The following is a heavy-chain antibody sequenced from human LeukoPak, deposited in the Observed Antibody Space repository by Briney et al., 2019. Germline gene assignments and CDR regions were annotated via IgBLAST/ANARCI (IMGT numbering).Heavy chain of an antibody. CDR3: ASWDCSSTSCYTGGYYYYMDV. CDR1: GGSITSGSYY. Sequence: PSQTLSLTCTVSGGSITSGSYYWSWIRQPAGKGLEWIRRIYTSGSTNYNPSLKSRVTISIDTSKNQFSLKLSSVAAADTAVYYCASWDCSSTSCYTGGYYYYMDVWGKGTTVTVSS. CDR2: IYTSGST. J-gene: IGHJ6*03. D-gene: IGHD2-2*02. V-gene: IGHV4-61*02.